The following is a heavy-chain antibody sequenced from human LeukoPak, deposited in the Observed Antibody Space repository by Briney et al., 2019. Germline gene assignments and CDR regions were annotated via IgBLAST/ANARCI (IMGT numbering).Heavy chain of an antibody. CDR2: ISDSGDTT. J-gene: IGHJ4*02. Sequence: TGGSLRLSCAASGFTFSTYAMNWVRQAPGKGLESVSAISDSGDTTYYADSVKGRFTISRDNSGNTLYLQMNNLRAEDTAIYYCAKDQLEVPANIGLIPSDYWGQGTLVTVSS. CDR3: AKDQLEVPANIGLIPSDY. V-gene: IGHV3-23*01. CDR1: GFTFSTYA. D-gene: IGHD2-2*01.